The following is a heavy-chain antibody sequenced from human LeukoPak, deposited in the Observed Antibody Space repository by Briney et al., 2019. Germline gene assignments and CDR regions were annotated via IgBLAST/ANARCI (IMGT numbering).Heavy chain of an antibody. Sequence: SETLSLTCTVSGGSISSYYWSWIRQPPGKGLEWIGDIYYSGSTNYNPSLKSRVTISVDTSKNQFSLKLSSVTAADTAVYYCARTNGYGDYFDYWGQGTLVTVSS. V-gene: IGHV4-59*01. J-gene: IGHJ4*02. D-gene: IGHD4-17*01. CDR1: GGSISSYY. CDR3: ARTNGYGDYFDY. CDR2: IYYSGST.